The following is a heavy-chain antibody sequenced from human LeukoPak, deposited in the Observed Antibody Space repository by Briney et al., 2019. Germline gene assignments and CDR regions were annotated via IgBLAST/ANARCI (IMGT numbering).Heavy chain of an antibody. V-gene: IGHV1-8*02. CDR1: GYTFTSYG. J-gene: IGHJ4*02. D-gene: IGHD4-23*01. CDR2: MNPNSGNT. Sequence: ASVKVSCKASGYTFTSYGINWVRQATGQGLEWMGWMNPNSGNTGYAQKFQGRVTMTRNTSISTAYMELSSLRSEDTAVYYCARAYGGNFKIDYWGQGTLVTVSS. CDR3: ARAYGGNFKIDY.